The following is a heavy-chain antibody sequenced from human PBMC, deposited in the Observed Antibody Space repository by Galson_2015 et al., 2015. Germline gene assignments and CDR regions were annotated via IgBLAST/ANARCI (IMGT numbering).Heavy chain of an antibody. V-gene: IGHV1-69*06. Sequence: SVKVSCKVSGGSFSAYPISWVRQAPGQGPQWMGGIIPDFGSANYAQEFRGRVTITAEKSTNTVYMELSSLRSEDTAVYHCARTSQDCISNVCSFNYWGQGTLVTVSS. D-gene: IGHD2-2*01. CDR3: ARTSQDCISNVCSFNY. CDR2: IIPDFGSA. J-gene: IGHJ4*02. CDR1: GGSFSAYP.